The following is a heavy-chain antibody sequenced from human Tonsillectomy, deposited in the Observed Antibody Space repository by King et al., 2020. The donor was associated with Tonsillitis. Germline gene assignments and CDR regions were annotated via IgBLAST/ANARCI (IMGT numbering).Heavy chain of an antibody. V-gene: IGHV3-21*01. CDR2: ISSSSSYE. J-gene: IGHJ4*02. D-gene: IGHD2-21*02. CDR1: GFTFSKYS. CDR3: ARGYEGGDYAADY. Sequence: VQLVESGGGLVKPGGSLRLFCAASGFTFSKYSMIWVRQTPGKGLEWVSSISSSSSYEYYADSVKGRFTISRDNAKNSLYLQMNSLRAEDTAVYYCARGYEGGDYAADYWGQGTLVTVSS.